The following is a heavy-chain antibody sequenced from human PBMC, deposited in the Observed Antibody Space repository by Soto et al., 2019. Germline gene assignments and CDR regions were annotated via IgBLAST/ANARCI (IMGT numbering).Heavy chain of an antibody. Sequence: QVQLVQSGAEVKKPGASVKVSCKASGYTFTGYYMHWVRQAPGQGLEWMGWINPNSGGTNYAQKFQGRVTMTRDTSISTAYMELSRLISDDTAVYYCARVAGTPSYYYYGMDVWGQGTTVTVSS. D-gene: IGHD1-1*01. CDR1: GYTFTGYY. J-gene: IGHJ6*02. V-gene: IGHV1-2*02. CDR3: ARVAGTPSYYYYGMDV. CDR2: INPNSGGT.